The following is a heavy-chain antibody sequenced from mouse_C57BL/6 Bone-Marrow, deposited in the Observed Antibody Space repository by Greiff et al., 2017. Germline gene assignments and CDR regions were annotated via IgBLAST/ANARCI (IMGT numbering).Heavy chain of an antibody. D-gene: IGHD1-1*01. CDR3: ARGASGSSHYWYFDV. CDR1: GYTFTSYG. V-gene: IGHV1-81*01. J-gene: IGHJ1*03. CDR2: IYPRSGNT. Sequence: VQLQQSGAELARPGASVKLSCKASGYTFTSYGISWVKQRTGQGLEWIGEIYPRSGNTYYNEKFKGKATLTADKSSSTAYMELRSLTSEDSAVYFCARGASGSSHYWYFDVWGTGTTVTVSS.